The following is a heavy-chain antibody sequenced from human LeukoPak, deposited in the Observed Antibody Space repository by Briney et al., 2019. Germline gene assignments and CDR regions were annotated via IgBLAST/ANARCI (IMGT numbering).Heavy chain of an antibody. CDR2: IKQDGSEN. V-gene: IGHV3-7*05. D-gene: IGHD3-10*01. CDR3: ARLSRGTDFYY. Sequence: GGSLRLSCAASGFTFSNYCMSWIRQAPGKGLEWVANIKQDGSENFYVDSVKGRFTISRDNAKNSLYLQMNSLRGEDTAVYYCARLSRGTDFYYWGQGTLVTVSS. J-gene: IGHJ4*02. CDR1: GFTFSNYC.